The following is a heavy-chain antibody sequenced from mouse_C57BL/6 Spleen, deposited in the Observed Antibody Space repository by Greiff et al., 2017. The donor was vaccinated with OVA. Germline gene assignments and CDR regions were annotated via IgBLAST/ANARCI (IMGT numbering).Heavy chain of an antibody. V-gene: IGHV1-55*01. J-gene: IGHJ3*01. Sequence: VQLQQPGAELVKPGASVKMSCKASGYTFTSYWITWVKQRPGQGLEWIGDIYPGSGSTNYNEKFKSKATLTVDNSSSTAYMQLSSLTSEDAAVDYCARRDYDYGGFAYWGQGTLVTVSA. CDR3: ARRDYDYGGFAY. CDR2: IYPGSGST. D-gene: IGHD2-4*01. CDR1: GYTFTSYW.